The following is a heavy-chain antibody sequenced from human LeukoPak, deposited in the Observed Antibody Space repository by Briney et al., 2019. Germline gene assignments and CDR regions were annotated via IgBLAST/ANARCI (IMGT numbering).Heavy chain of an antibody. CDR1: GYTFTTYY. D-gene: IGHD2/OR15-2a*01. J-gene: IGHJ3*02. CDR3: ARGGIELIDAFDI. CDR2: ITPSDGST. Sequence: ASVTVSCKASGYTFTTYYLHWVRQAPGQGLEWMGVITPSDGSTSYEQKFQGRVTMTRDTSTSTVYMELSSLRSEDTAVYHCARGGIELIDAFDIWGQGTMVTVSS. V-gene: IGHV1-46*01.